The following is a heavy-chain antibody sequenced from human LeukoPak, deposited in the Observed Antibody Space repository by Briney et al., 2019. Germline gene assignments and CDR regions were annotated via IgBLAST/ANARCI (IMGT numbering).Heavy chain of an antibody. V-gene: IGHV1-18*01. J-gene: IGHJ6*02. CDR2: ISAYNGNT. Sequence: ASVEVSCKASGYTFTSYGISWVRQAPGQGLEWMGWISAYNGNTNYAQKLQGRVTMTTDTSTSTAYMELRSLRSDDTAVYYCARDESYDILTGYHYYYYGMDVWGQGTTVTVSS. D-gene: IGHD3-9*01. CDR3: ARDESYDILTGYHYYYYGMDV. CDR1: GYTFTSYG.